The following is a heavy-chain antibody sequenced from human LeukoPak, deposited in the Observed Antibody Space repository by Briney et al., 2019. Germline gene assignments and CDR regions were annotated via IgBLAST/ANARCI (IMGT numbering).Heavy chain of an antibody. CDR1: GYTFSSYA. CDR2: ISSGDRT. V-gene: IGHV3-23*01. Sequence: GGSLRLSCAASGYTFSSYAMNWVRQAPGKGLEWVAGISSGDRTFHAESVKGRFTISRDNSKNTVSLQMSSLRAEDTGVYFCARDLHGSGSYGTFDYWGQGTLVTVSS. D-gene: IGHD3-10*01. CDR3: ARDLHGSGSYGTFDY. J-gene: IGHJ4*02.